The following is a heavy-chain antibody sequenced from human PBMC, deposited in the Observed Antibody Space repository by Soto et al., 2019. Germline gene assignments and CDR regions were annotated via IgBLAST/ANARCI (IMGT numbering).Heavy chain of an antibody. CDR2: INHSGST. CDR3: ARGLFSENYYSGGWYYFDY. J-gene: IGHJ4*02. Sequence: SETLSLTCAVSGGSFSGYSWTWIRQSPGKGLEWIGQINHSGSTTYNPSLKSRVTISLATSNNQFSLDLSSVTAADTAVYYCARGLFSENYYSGGWYYFDYWGQGTLVT. V-gene: IGHV4-34*01. D-gene: IGHD1-26*01. CDR1: GGSFSGYS.